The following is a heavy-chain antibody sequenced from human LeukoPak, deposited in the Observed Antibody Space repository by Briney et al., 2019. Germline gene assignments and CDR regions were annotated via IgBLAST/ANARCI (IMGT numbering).Heavy chain of an antibody. CDR2: IKQDGSEK. V-gene: IGHV3-7*01. CDR1: GFTFSSYW. Sequence: GGSLRLSCAASGFTFSSYWMSWVRQAPGKGLEWVANIKQDGSEKNYVDSVKGRFTISRDNAKTSLYLQMNSLRAEDTAVYYCARSGYSSGWYPFDYWGQGTLVTVSS. J-gene: IGHJ4*02. D-gene: IGHD6-19*01. CDR3: ARSGYSSGWYPFDY.